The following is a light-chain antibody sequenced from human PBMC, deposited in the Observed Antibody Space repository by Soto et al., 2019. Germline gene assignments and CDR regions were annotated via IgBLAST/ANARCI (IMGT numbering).Light chain of an antibody. CDR1: SGDIGSYNR. V-gene: IGLV2-14*01. CDR2: EVT. J-gene: IGLJ1*01. Sequence: QSALTPPDSVSGSPGQSITISCTGTSGDIGSYNRVSWYQQHPGKAPKLIIYEVTDRPSGVSNRFSGSKSGNTASLTISGLQAEDEAEYYCSSYTNINTRACVFGTGTKLTVL. CDR3: SSYTNINTRACV.